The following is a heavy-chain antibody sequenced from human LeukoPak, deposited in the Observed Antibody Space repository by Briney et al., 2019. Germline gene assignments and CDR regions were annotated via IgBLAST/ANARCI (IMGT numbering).Heavy chain of an antibody. D-gene: IGHD4-11*01. CDR3: GRVFRVTVNPVDS. J-gene: IGHJ4*02. Sequence: GGSLRLSCAASGFTFSDYHMTWIRQAPGKGLEWLAHINTGGRTTYYADSVKGRFTISRDNPKSSLFLQMNSLRAEDTAVYYCGRVFRVTVNPVDSWGQGTLVTVSS. CDR2: INTGGRTT. CDR1: GFTFSDYH. V-gene: IGHV3-11*01.